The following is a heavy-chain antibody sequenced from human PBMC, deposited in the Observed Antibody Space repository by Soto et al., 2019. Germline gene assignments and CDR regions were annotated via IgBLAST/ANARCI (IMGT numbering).Heavy chain of an antibody. D-gene: IGHD6-19*01. Sequence: EVQLVESGGGLVQPGRSLRLSCAASGFTFDDYAMHWVRQAPGKGLEWVSGISWNSGSIGYADSVKGRFTISRDNAKNYLYLQMNSLRAEDTALYYCAKGGSSGWLVLDYWGQGTLVTVSS. J-gene: IGHJ4*02. CDR3: AKGGSSGWLVLDY. V-gene: IGHV3-9*01. CDR1: GFTFDDYA. CDR2: ISWNSGSI.